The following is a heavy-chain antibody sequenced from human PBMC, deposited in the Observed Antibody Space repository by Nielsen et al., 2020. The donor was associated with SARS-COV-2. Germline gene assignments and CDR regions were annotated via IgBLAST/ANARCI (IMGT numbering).Heavy chain of an antibody. D-gene: IGHD6-13*01. CDR1: GFTFSSYS. CDR3: ARLGTAAGLDY. Sequence: GESLKISCAASGFTFSSYSMNWVRQAPGKGLEWVSSISRSSSYIYYADSVKGRFTISRDTAKNSLYLQMNSLRAEDTAVYYCARLGTAAGLDYWGQGTLVTVSS. J-gene: IGHJ4*02. CDR2: ISRSSSYI. V-gene: IGHV3-21*01.